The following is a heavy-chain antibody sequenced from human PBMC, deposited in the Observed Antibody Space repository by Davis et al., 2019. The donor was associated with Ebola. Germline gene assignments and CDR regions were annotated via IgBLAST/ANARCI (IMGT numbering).Heavy chain of an antibody. CDR2: INPSGGST. D-gene: IGHD4-23*01. CDR3: ARDFKGGIDSGADSGY. Sequence: ASVKVSCKAAGYTFTDYYIHWVRQAPGQGLEWMGIINPSGGSTTYAQKFQGRVTMTRDTSTRTVYMELSSLRPEDTAVYYCARDFKGGIDSGADSGYWGQGTLVIVSS. J-gene: IGHJ4*02. V-gene: IGHV1-46*01. CDR1: GYTFTDYY.